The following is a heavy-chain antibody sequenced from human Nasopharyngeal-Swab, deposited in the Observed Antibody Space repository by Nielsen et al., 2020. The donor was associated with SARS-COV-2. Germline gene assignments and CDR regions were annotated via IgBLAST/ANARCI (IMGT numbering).Heavy chain of an antibody. CDR2: ITPDGSSP. CDR1: GFTFSSYW. J-gene: IGHJ4*02. Sequence: GESLKISCAASGFTFSSYWMHWVRQAPGKGLVWVSRITPDGSSPSYADSVQGRFTISRDNSKSTLYLQMNSLRADDTALYYCADPPFSEYWGQGTLVTVSS. CDR3: ADPPFSEY. V-gene: IGHV3-74*01.